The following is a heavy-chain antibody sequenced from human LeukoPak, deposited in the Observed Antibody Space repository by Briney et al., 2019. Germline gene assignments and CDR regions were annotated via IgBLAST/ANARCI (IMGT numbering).Heavy chain of an antibody. Sequence: SETLSLTCTVSGGSISSGSYYWSWIRQPAGKGLEWIGRIYTSGSTNYNPSLKSRVTISIDTSKNQFSLKLSSVTAADTAVYYCARGGSYLSAFDIWGQGTMVTVSS. CDR1: GGSISSGSYY. V-gene: IGHV4-61*02. D-gene: IGHD1-26*01. CDR3: ARGGSYLSAFDI. J-gene: IGHJ3*02. CDR2: IYTSGST.